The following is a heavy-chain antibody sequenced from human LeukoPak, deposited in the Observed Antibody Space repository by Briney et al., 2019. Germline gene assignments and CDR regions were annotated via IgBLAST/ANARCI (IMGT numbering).Heavy chain of an antibody. CDR2: IYYSGST. V-gene: IGHV4-59*01. CDR3: ARDVAAGFDAFDI. J-gene: IGHJ3*02. CDR1: GGSISSYY. Sequence: SETLSLTCTVSGGSISSYYWSWIRQPPGKGLEWIGYIYYSGSTNYNPSLKSRVTISVDTSKSQFSLKLSSVTAAATAVYYCARDVAAGFDAFDIWGQGTMVTVSS. D-gene: IGHD6-13*01.